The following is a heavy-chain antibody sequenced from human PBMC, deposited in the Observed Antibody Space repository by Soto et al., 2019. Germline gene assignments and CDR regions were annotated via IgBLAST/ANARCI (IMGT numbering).Heavy chain of an antibody. V-gene: IGHV1-18*01. CDR1: GYTFTSYG. D-gene: IGHD6-13*01. CDR3: ARASAAAPLYYFDY. CDR2: ISAYNGNT. Sequence: ASVKVSCKASGYTFTSYGISWVRQAPGQGLEWMGWISAYNGNTNYAQKLQGRVTMTTNTSTSTAYMELSSLRSEDTAVYYCARASAAAPLYYFDYRGQGTLVTVSS. J-gene: IGHJ4*02.